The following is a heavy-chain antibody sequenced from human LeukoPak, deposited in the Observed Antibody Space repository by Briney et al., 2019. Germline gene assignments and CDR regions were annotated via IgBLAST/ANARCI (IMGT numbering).Heavy chain of an antibody. CDR3: ARSFCSGGSCQSGPYYYYHMDV. Sequence: VAPVKVSCKVSGGTFSNYPISWVRQAPGQGLEWMGGIIAIFGSANYAQKFQGRVTITADESTSTAYMELSSLRSEDTAIYYCARSFCSGGSCQSGPYYYYHMDVWGEGTTVIASS. J-gene: IGHJ6*03. CDR1: GGTFSNYP. CDR2: IIAIFGSA. D-gene: IGHD2-15*01. V-gene: IGHV1-69*13.